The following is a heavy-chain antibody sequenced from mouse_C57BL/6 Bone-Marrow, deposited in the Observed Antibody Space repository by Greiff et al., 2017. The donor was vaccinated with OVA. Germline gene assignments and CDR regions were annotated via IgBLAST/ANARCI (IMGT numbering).Heavy chain of an antibody. CDR3: TPFTTVVERAPAWFAY. D-gene: IGHD1-1*01. CDR2: IRNKANNHAT. V-gene: IGHV6-6*01. Sequence: EVQVVESGGGLVQPGGSMKLSCAASGFTFSDAWMDWVRQSPEKGLEWVAEIRNKANNHATYYAESVQGRFTIYRDDSKSSVYLQMNSLRAEDTGIYYCTPFTTVVERAPAWFAYWGQGTLVTVSA. CDR1: GFTFSDAW. J-gene: IGHJ3*01.